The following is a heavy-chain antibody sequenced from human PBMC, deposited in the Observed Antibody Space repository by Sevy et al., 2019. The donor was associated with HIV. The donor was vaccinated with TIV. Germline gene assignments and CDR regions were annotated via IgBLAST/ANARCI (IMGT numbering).Heavy chain of an antibody. Sequence: GGSLRLSCAASGFTFSRYWMSWVRQAPGKGLEGVAVISYDGSNKYYADSVKGRFTISRDKSKNTLYLQMNSLRAEDRAVYYCARSWGYYYGMDVWGQGTTVTVSS. D-gene: IGHD3-16*01. CDR2: ISYDGSNK. CDR1: GFTFSRYW. J-gene: IGHJ6*02. CDR3: ARSWGYYYGMDV. V-gene: IGHV3-30*03.